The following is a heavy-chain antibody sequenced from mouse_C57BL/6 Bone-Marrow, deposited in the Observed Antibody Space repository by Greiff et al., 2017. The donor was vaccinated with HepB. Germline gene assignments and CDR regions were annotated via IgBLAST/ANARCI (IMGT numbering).Heavy chain of an antibody. V-gene: IGHV1-55*01. CDR3: ARRDYGTDGMDY. CDR1: GYTFTSYW. Sequence: QVQLQQSGAELVKPGASVKMSCKASGYTFTSYWITWVKQRPGQGLEWIGDIYPGSGSTNYNEKFKSKATLTVDTSSSTAYMQLSSLTSEDSAVYYCARRDYGTDGMDYWGQGTSVTVSS. CDR2: IYPGSGST. J-gene: IGHJ4*01. D-gene: IGHD1-1*02.